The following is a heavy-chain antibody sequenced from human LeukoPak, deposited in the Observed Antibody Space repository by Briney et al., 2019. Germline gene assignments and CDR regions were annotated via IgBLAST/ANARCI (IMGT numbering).Heavy chain of an antibody. CDR1: GGSVSSGSYY. V-gene: IGHV4-61*01. D-gene: IGHD6-6*01. CDR3: ARGGVLPPFDY. CDR2: IYYRGST. J-gene: IGHJ4*02. Sequence: SETLSLTCTVSGGSVSSGSYYWSWIRQPPGKGLEWIGYIYYRGSTNYNPSLKSRVTISVDTSKNQFSLKLTSVTAADTAVYYCARGGVLPPFDYWGQGTQVTVSS.